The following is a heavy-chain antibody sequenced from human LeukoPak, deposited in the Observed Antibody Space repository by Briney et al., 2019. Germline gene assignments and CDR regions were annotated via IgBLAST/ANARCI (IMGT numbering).Heavy chain of an antibody. Sequence: TSQTLSLTCTVSGGSISSGSYYWNWIRQPAGKGLEWIGRIYTSGSTNYNPSLKSRVTISVDTSRNQFSLKLSSVTAADTAVYYCARHRASRSSSWYLGYYYYMDVWGKGTTVTVSS. J-gene: IGHJ6*03. CDR1: GGSISSGSYY. CDR3: ARHRASRSSSWYLGYYYYMDV. D-gene: IGHD6-13*01. CDR2: IYTSGST. V-gene: IGHV4-61*02.